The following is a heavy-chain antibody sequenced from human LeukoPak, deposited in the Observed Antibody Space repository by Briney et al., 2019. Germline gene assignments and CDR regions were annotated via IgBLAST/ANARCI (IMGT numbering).Heavy chain of an antibody. J-gene: IGHJ4*02. V-gene: IGHV4-39*01. CDR3: ARPRIAVAGRAGYFDY. D-gene: IGHD6-19*01. CDR2: IYYSGST. Sequence: SETLSLTCTVSGGSISSSSYYWGWIRQPPGKGLERIGSIYYSGSTYYNPSLKSRVTISVDTSKNQFSLKLSSVTAADTAVYYCARPRIAVAGRAGYFDYWGQGTLVTVSS. CDR1: GGSISSSSYY.